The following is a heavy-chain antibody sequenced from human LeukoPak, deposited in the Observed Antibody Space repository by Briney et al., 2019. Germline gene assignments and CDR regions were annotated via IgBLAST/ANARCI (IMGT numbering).Heavy chain of an antibody. V-gene: IGHV3-48*02. CDR2: ISSSSDTI. CDR1: GFTLSSYS. D-gene: IGHD3-22*01. Sequence: GGSLRLSCAASGFTLSSYSMNWVRQAPGKGLEWVSYISSSSDTIYYADSVKGRFTISRDNAKNSLYLQMNSLRDEDTAVYYCARDRYYYDSSAERTAEYFQHWGQGTLVTVSS. CDR3: ARDRYYYDSSAERTAEYFQH. J-gene: IGHJ1*01.